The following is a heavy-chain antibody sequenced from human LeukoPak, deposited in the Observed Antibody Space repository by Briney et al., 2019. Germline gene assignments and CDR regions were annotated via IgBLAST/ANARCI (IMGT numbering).Heavy chain of an antibody. CDR2: ISSSSSYI. CDR1: GFTFSSYS. V-gene: IGHV3-21*01. D-gene: IGHD1-14*01. CDR3: ARGIRKQRDAFDI. J-gene: IGHJ3*02. Sequence: KSGGSLRLSCAASGFTFSSYSMNWVRQAPGKGLEWVSSISSSSSYIYCADSVKGRFTISRDNAKNSLYLQMNSLRAEDTAVYYWARGIRKQRDAFDIWGQGTMVTVSS.